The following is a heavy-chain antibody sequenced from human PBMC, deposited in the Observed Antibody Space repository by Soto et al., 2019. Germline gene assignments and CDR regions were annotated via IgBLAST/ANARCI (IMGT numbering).Heavy chain of an antibody. Sequence: QVQLVESGGGVVQPGRSLRLSCAASGFTFSSYGMHWVRQAPGKGLEWVAVISYDGSNKYYADSVKGRFTISRDNSKNTLYLQMNSLRAEDTAVYYCAKDLYSSGWREVVDHWGQGTLVTVSS. CDR1: GFTFSSYG. CDR3: AKDLYSSGWREVVDH. D-gene: IGHD6-19*01. CDR2: ISYDGSNK. J-gene: IGHJ4*02. V-gene: IGHV3-30*18.